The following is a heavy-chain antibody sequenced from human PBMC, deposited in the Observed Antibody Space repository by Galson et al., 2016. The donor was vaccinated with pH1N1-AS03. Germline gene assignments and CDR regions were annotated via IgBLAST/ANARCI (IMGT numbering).Heavy chain of an antibody. V-gene: IGHV3-33*01. CDR3: ARPAHDFGRPYHMDV. CDR1: GFTFRSFG. D-gene: IGHD3/OR15-3a*01. Sequence: SLRLSCAASGFTFRSFGMHWVRQAPGKGLEWVAVIWYDGSKEEYADSVKGRFTISRDNSKNTLFLQMKSLGVEDTAVYHCARPAHDFGRPYHMDVWGQGTTVTVSS. CDR2: IWYDGSKE. J-gene: IGHJ6*02.